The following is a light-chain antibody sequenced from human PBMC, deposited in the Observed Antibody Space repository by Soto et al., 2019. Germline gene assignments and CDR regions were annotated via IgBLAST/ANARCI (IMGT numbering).Light chain of an antibody. Sequence: EIVLTQSPGTLSLSPGKRATLSCRASQSVSSYYLAWFQQKPGRPPRLLIYGASIRDTGIPDRFSGSGSGTDFTLTISRLEPEDFAVYYCQQYDRSPRTFGQGTRVEIK. CDR1: QSVSSYY. CDR2: GAS. J-gene: IGKJ1*01. V-gene: IGKV3-20*01. CDR3: QQYDRSPRT.